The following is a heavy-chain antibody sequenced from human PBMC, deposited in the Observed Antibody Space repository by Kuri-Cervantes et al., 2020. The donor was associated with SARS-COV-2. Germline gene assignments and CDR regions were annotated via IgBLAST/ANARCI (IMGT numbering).Heavy chain of an antibody. D-gene: IGHD2-2*01. CDR3: ARDFSGGQLLSGWSRQTYYYYYMDV. CDR1: GYTFTGYY. V-gene: IGHV1-46*01. CDR2: INPSGGST. J-gene: IGHJ6*03. Sequence: ASVKVSCKASGYTFTGYYMHWVRLAPGQGLEWMGIINPSGGSTSYAQKFQGRVTMTRDTSTSTVYMELSSLRSEDTAVYYCARDFSGGQLLSGWSRQTYYYYYMDVWGKGTTVTVSS.